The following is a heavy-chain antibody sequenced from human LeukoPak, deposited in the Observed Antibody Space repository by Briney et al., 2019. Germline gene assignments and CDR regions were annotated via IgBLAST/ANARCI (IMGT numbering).Heavy chain of an antibody. CDR1: GFTVSSNY. CDR3: ARGVNYGSKSYFDY. CDR2: IYIGDTT. D-gene: IGHD3-10*01. Sequence: SGGSLRLSCAASGFTVSSNYMIWVRQAPGKGLELVSVIYIGDTTYYADSVKGRFTISRDNSRNTLHLQMNSLRAEDTAVYHCARGVNYGSKSYFDYWGQGSLVTVSS. J-gene: IGHJ4*02. V-gene: IGHV3-53*01.